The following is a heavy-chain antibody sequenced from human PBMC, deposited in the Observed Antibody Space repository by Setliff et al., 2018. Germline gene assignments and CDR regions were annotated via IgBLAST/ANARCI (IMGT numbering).Heavy chain of an antibody. CDR1: GYTFTGYY. J-gene: IGHJ3*02. D-gene: IGHD3-16*01. V-gene: IGHV1-2*06. CDR3: ARDGGGDSDAFDI. Sequence: ASVKVSSKAPGYTFTGYYMHWVRQAPGQGLEWMGRINPNSGGTIYAQKFQGRVTMTSDTSISTAYMELGRLRSDDTAVYFCARDGGGDSDAFDIWGQGTMVTVSS. CDR2: INPNSGGT.